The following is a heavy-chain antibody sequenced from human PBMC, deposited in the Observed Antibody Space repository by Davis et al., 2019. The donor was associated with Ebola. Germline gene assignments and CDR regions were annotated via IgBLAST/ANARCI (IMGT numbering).Heavy chain of an antibody. Sequence: GESLKISCAASGFTFSSYAMSWVRQAPGKGLEWVSRISGSGGSTYYADSVKGRFTISRDNSKNTLYLQMNSLRAEDTAVYYCAKTLSVVVVTAYYYGMDVWGKGTTVTVSS. V-gene: IGHV3-23*01. CDR1: GFTFSSYA. CDR3: AKTLSVVVVTAYYYGMDV. J-gene: IGHJ6*04. CDR2: ISGSGGST. D-gene: IGHD2-21*02.